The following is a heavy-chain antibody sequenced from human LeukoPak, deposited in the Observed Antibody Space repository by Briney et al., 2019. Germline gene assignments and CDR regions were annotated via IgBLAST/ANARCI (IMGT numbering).Heavy chain of an antibody. D-gene: IGHD7-27*01. Sequence: SGTLSLTCAVSGGSISSNNWWTWVRQPPGKGLEWIGEIDHSGTTSYNPSLKSRVTISVDTSKNQFSLKLSSVTAADTAVYYCARLTLTGSLNWGQGTLVTVSS. CDR3: ARLTLTGSLN. CDR1: GGSISSNNW. V-gene: IGHV4-4*02. CDR2: IDHSGTT. J-gene: IGHJ4*02.